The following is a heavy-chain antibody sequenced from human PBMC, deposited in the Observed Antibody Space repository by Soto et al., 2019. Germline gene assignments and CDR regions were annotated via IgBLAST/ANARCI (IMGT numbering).Heavy chain of an antibody. CDR2: INPNSGGT. V-gene: IGHV1-2*04. Sequence: ASVKVSCKASGYTLPGYYMHWVRQAPGQGLEWMGWINPNSGGTNYAQKFQGWVTMTRDTSISTAYMELSRLRSDDTAVYYCARDLLVDTAMVGYYYGMDVWGQGTTVTVSS. CDR3: ARDLLVDTAMVGYYYGMDV. J-gene: IGHJ6*02. D-gene: IGHD5-18*01. CDR1: GYTLPGYY.